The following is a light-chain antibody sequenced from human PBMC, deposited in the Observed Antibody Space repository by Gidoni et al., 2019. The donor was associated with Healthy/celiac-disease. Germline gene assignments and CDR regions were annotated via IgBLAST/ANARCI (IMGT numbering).Light chain of an antibody. V-gene: IGKV1-5*01. CDR3: QQYNSYSSWT. J-gene: IGKJ1*01. Sequence: DIQMTQYPSTLSASVGDRVTITCRASQCISSWSAWYQQKPGKAPKPLIYDASSLESGVPSRFSGSGSGTEFTLTISSLQPDDFATYYCQQYNSYSSWTFGQGTKVEIK. CDR2: DAS. CDR1: QCISSW.